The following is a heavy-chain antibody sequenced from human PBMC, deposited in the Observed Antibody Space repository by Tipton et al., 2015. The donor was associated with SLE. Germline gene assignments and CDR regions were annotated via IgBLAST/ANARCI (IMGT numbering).Heavy chain of an antibody. D-gene: IGHD3-16*01. V-gene: IGHV3-48*01. J-gene: IGHJ4*02. Sequence: SLRLSCPASGFTFSDYNMIWVRQAPGKGLESVSYLTSGSSTVHYADSVEGRFTISRDNAKISLYLQMNSLRVEDTAVYYCAKGGSIYDYWGQGALVTVSS. CDR1: GFTFSDYN. CDR2: LTSGSSTV. CDR3: AKGGSIYDY.